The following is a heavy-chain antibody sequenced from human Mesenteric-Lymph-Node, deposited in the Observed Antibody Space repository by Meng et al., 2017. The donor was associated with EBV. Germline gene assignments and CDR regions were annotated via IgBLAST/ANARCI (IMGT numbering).Heavy chain of an antibody. CDR2: IYHSGRT. Sequence: LQLQESGSGLVQPSQTLSLTCAVSGGSISSGGYSWSWIRQPPGKGLEWIGYIYHSGRTYYNPSLKSRVTISVDRSKNQFSLKLSSVTAADTAVYYCARGGDGDYGVFDYWGQGTLVTVSS. CDR1: GGSISSGGYS. CDR3: ARGGDGDYGVFDY. V-gene: IGHV4-30-2*01. J-gene: IGHJ4*02. D-gene: IGHD4-17*01.